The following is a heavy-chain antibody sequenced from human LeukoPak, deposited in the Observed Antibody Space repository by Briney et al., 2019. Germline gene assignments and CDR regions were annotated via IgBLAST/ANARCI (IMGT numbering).Heavy chain of an antibody. D-gene: IGHD1-26*01. CDR1: GGSISSYY. CDR3: ARDTGGGSYFRFDP. V-gene: IGHV4-59*01. CDR2: IYYSGST. J-gene: IGHJ5*02. Sequence: PSETLSLTCTVSGGSISSYYWSWIRQPPGKGLEWIGYIYYSGSTNYNPSLKSRVTISVDTSKNQFSLKLSSVTAADTAVFYCARDTGGGSYFRFDPWGQGTLVTVSS.